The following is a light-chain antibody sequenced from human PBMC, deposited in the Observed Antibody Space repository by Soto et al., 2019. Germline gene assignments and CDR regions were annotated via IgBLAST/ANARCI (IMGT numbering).Light chain of an antibody. V-gene: IGLV4-69*01. J-gene: IGLJ2*01. CDR3: QTWGTGPVV. CDR2: LNSDGSH. CDR1: SGHSSYA. Sequence: QDVVTQSPSASASLGASVKLTCTLSSGHSSYAIAWHQQQPEKGPRDLMKLNSDGSHSKGDGIPDRFSGSSSGAERYLTISSLQSEDEADYYGQTWGTGPVVLGGRTKRPVL.